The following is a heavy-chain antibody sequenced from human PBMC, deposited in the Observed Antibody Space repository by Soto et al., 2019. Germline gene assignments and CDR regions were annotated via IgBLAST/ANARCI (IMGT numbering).Heavy chain of an antibody. CDR3: TCRRGISGASDPSDI. CDR2: IYPCDSHT. V-gene: IGHV5-51*01. J-gene: IGHJ3*02. CDR1: GYSFADYW. Sequence: GESLKISRKGSGYSFADYWIGWVRQMPGKSLDRMVVIYPCDSHTRYSPAFQAQDSISADKSIDTAYAKWSSLEPSDTAMYYCTCRRGISGASDPSDIWGQGTMVTVSS. D-gene: IGHD1-20*01.